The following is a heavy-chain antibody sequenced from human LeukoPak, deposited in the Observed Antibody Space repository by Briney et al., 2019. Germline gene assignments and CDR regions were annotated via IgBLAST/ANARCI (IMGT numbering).Heavy chain of an antibody. CDR1: GFTFSIYW. J-gene: IGHJ4*02. CDR3: ARAEAPGTSGC. Sequence: GGSLRLSCAASGFTFSIYWMSWVRQAPGKGLEWVAIIKEDGSEKYYVDSVKGRFTISRDNAKNSLYLRMNSLRAEDTAVYYCARAEAPGTSGCWGQGTLVTVSS. D-gene: IGHD6-13*01. V-gene: IGHV3-7*03. CDR2: IKEDGSEK.